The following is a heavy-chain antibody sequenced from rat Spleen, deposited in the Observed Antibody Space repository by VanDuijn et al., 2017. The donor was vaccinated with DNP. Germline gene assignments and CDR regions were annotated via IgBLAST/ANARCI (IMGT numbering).Heavy chain of an antibody. CDR2: ISYDGSDT. CDR1: GFIFRDYY. V-gene: IGHV5-7*01. D-gene: IGHD1-4*01. CDR3: ASRPPPTRGPFDY. Sequence: EVQLVESGGGLVQPGRSLKLSCAASGFIFRDYYMAWVRQAPTKGLEWVATISYDGSDTYYRDSVKGRFTMSRDNAKSTLYLQMDSLRSEDTATYYCASRPPPTRGPFDYWGQGVTVTVSS. J-gene: IGHJ2*01.